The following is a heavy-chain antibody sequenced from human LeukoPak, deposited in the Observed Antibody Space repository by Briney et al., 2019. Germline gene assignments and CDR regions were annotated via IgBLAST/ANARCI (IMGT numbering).Heavy chain of an antibody. Sequence: PSETLSLTCTVSGGSISSYYWSWIRQPAGKGLEWIGRIYTSGSTNYNPSLKSRVTISVDKSKNQFSLKLSSVTAADTAVYYCARGYSGWYGRWFDPWGQGTLVTVSS. CDR2: IYTSGST. V-gene: IGHV4-4*07. J-gene: IGHJ5*02. D-gene: IGHD6-19*01. CDR3: ARGYSGWYGRWFDP. CDR1: GGSISSYY.